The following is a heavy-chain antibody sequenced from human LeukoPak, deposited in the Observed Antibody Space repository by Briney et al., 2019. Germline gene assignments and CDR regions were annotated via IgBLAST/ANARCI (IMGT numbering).Heavy chain of an antibody. Sequence: SETLSLTCTVSGGSISSHYWSWIRQPPGKGLEWIGYIYYSGGTNYNPSLKSRVTISVDTSKNQFSLKLSSVTAADTAVYYCARLLGYCSSTSCYTIDYWGQGTLVTVSS. V-gene: IGHV4-59*11. CDR1: GGSISSHY. CDR3: ARLLGYCSSTSCYTIDY. D-gene: IGHD2-2*02. J-gene: IGHJ4*02. CDR2: IYYSGGT.